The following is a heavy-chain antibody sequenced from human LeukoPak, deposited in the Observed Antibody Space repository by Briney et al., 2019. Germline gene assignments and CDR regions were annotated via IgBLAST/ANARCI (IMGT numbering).Heavy chain of an antibody. CDR3: ARSLNGIQLRLPDYYYFYGMDV. V-gene: IGHV1-18*01. CDR1: GYTFTSYG. D-gene: IGHD5-18*01. Sequence: ASVKVSCKASGYTFTSYGISWVRQAPGQGLEWMGWISAYNGNTNYAQKLQGRVTMTTDTSTSTAYMELRSLRSGDTAVYYCARSLNGIQLRLPDYYYFYGMDVWGQGTTVTVSS. CDR2: ISAYNGNT. J-gene: IGHJ6*02.